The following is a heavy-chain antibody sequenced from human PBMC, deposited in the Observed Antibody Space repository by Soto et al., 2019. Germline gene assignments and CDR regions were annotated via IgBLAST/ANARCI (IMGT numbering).Heavy chain of an antibody. V-gene: IGHV3-73*02. CDR3: TARRDWTAVDPLEY. CDR2: IRNKGNNYAT. CDR1: GFTFSDSA. Sequence: EVQLVESGGGLVQPGGSLKVSCAASGFTFSDSAMHWVRQASGKGLEWVGRIRNKGNNYATAYTASVKGRFTISRDDSTNTVYLQMNSLKIDDTAVYYCTARRDWTAVDPLEYWGLGTLVTVSS. D-gene: IGHD5-18*01. J-gene: IGHJ4*02.